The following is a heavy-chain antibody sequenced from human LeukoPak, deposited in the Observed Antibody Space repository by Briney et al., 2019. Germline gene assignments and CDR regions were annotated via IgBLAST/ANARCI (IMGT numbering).Heavy chain of an antibody. Sequence: SETLSLTCTVSGGSISSSSYYWGWIRQPPGKGLEWIGSIYYSGSTYYNPSLKSRVTMSVDTSKNQFSLKLSSVTAADTAVYYCAREIVTISDEYYYYMDVWGKGTTVTISS. D-gene: IGHD3-9*01. CDR1: GGSISSSSYY. CDR3: AREIVTISDEYYYYMDV. J-gene: IGHJ6*03. CDR2: IYYSGST. V-gene: IGHV4-39*07.